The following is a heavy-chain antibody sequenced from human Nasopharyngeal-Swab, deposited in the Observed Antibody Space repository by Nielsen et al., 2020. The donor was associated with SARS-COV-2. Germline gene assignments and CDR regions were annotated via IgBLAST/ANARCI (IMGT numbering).Heavy chain of an antibody. CDR3: ARDVVRGYYYGMDV. D-gene: IGHD3-10*01. Sequence: GGSLRLSCAASGFTFSSYSMNWVRQAPGKGLEWVSSISSSSSYIYYADSVKGRFTISRDNAKNSLYLQMNSLRAEDTAVYYCARDVVRGYYYGMDVWGQGTTVTVSS. V-gene: IGHV3-21*01. J-gene: IGHJ6*02. CDR1: GFTFSSYS. CDR2: ISSSSSYI.